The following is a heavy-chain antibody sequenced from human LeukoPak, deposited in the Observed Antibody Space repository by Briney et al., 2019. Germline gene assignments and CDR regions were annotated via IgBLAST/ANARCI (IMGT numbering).Heavy chain of an antibody. Sequence: GGSLRLSCAASGFTFSTYSMNWVRQAPGKGLEWVSSISSSSSYIYYADSVKGRFTISRDNAKNSLYLQMNTLRAEDTAVYYCARGGGLLWLGELPYYFDYWGQGTLVTVSS. V-gene: IGHV3-21*01. CDR2: ISSSSSYI. J-gene: IGHJ4*02. CDR1: GFTFSTYS. CDR3: ARGGGLLWLGELPYYFDY. D-gene: IGHD3-10*01.